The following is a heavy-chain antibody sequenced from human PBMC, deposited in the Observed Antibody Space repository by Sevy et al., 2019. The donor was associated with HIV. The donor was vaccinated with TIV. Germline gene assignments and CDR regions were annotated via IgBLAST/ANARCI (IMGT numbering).Heavy chain of an antibody. V-gene: IGHV3-48*01. CDR2: ISSSSSTI. D-gene: IGHD1-20*01. CDR3: ARVPSTWRYGMDV. Sequence: GGSLRLSCAASGFTFSSYSMNWVRQAPGKGLEWVSYISSSSSTIYDADSVKGRITISRDNAKNSLYLQMSSLRADDTALYYCARVPSTWRYGMDVWGQGTTVTVSS. CDR1: GFTFSSYS. J-gene: IGHJ6*02.